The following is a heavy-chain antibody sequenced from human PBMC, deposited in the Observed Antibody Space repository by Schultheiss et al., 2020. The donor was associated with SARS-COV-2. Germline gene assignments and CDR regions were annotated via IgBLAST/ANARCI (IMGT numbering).Heavy chain of an antibody. J-gene: IGHJ4*02. CDR2: IYYSGST. CDR3: SRHPRYGTNGVCQRDFDY. D-gene: IGHD2-8*01. CDR1: GGSISSGGYY. Sequence: SETLSLSCTVSGGSISSGGYYWSWIRQHPGKGLEWTGYIYYSGSTYYNPSLKSRVTISVDTSKNQFSLKLVSVTAAKTAVYYCSRHPRYGTNGVCQRDFDYWGQGTLVTVSA. V-gene: IGHV4-31*03.